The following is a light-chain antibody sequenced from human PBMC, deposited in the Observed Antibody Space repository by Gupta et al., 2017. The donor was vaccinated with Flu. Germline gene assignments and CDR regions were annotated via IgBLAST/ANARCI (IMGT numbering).Light chain of an antibody. Sequence: SSELTQDPAVSVALGQTVRITCPGDSLRSYDASWYQQKPGQAPVLVIYAKNNRPSGIPDRFSGSSSGNTVSLTITGAQAEDEADYYCNSRDSSDNHQAVFGGGTKLTVL. V-gene: IGLV3-19*01. CDR1: SLRSYD. CDR3: NSRDSSDNHQAV. CDR2: AKN. J-gene: IGLJ2*01.